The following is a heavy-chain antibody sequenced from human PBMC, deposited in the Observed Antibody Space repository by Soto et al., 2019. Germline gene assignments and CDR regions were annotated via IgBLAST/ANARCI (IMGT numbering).Heavy chain of an antibody. CDR3: ARLSSYCSGGICYLPFTSSSYIYV. V-gene: IGHV4-59*01. Sequence: SETLSLTCTVSGGSISRYYWSWIRQPPGKGLEWIGYIYYSGSTNCNPSLKSRVTISVDTSKNQFSLKLSSVTAADTAVYYCARLSSYCSGGICYLPFTSSSYIYVCGQGTXVPVS. J-gene: IGHJ6*02. CDR2: IYYSGST. CDR1: GGSISRYY. D-gene: IGHD2-15*01.